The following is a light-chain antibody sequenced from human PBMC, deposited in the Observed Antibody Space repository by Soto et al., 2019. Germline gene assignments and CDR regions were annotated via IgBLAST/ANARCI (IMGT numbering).Light chain of an antibody. CDR1: SSDVGSYNL. Sequence: QSVLTQPASVSGSPGQSITISCTGTSSDVGSYNLVSWHQQHPGKAPKLMIYEGSKRPSGVSNRFSGSKSGNTASLTISGLQAEDEADYYCCSYAGSSPLFGGGTKLTVL. V-gene: IGLV2-23*01. CDR2: EGS. CDR3: CSYAGSSPL. J-gene: IGLJ2*01.